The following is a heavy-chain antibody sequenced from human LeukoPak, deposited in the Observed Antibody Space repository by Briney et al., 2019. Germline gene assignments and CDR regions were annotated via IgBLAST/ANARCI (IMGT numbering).Heavy chain of an antibody. V-gene: IGHV1-3*01. J-gene: IGHJ4*02. CDR2: INAGNGNT. CDR3: ARDWNVGATIDY. CDR1: GYTFIRYA. D-gene: IGHD1-26*01. Sequence: ASVKVSCKASGYTFIRYAMHWVRQAPGQKLEWMGWINAGNGNTKYSQKFQGRVTITRDTSASTAYMELSSLRSEDTAVYYCARDWNVGATIDYWGQGTLVTVSS.